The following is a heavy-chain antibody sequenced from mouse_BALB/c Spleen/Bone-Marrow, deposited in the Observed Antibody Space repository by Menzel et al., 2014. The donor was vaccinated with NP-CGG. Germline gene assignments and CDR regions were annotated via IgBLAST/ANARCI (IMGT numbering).Heavy chain of an antibody. V-gene: IGHV1S29*02. Sequence: VQLKHSGPELVKPGASVKISCKASGYTFTDYNMQWVKQSHGKSLEWIGYIYPYNGGTGYNQKFRSKATLTVDSSSSTAYMELRRLTSEDSAVYYCAREGGYYDAMDYWGQGTSVAVSS. J-gene: IGHJ4*01. D-gene: IGHD2-2*01. CDR1: GYTFTDYN. CDR2: IYPYNGGT. CDR3: AREGGYYDAMDY.